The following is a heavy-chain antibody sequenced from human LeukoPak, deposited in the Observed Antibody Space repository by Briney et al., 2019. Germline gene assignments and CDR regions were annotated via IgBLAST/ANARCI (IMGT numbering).Heavy chain of an antibody. CDR2: LYHSDSS. CDR1: GYSISNGYY. V-gene: IGHV4-38-2*01. J-gene: IGHJ6*03. Sequence: SETLSLTCAVSGYSISNGYYWVWIRQPPGRGLEWIGSLYHSDSSYYNTSLRSRVSMSVDTSKNQFSLTLSFVTAADPAVYYCARQHDSYYYYYIDVWGSGTTVTVSS. CDR3: ARQHDSYYYYYIDV.